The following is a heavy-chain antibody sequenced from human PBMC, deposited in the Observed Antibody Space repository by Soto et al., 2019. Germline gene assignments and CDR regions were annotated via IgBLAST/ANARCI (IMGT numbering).Heavy chain of an antibody. CDR2: IYQSVNT. CDR1: GGSISSGGYS. CDR3: ASGSRVNYYYFDLGV. J-gene: IGHJ6*02. D-gene: IGHD1-26*01. V-gene: IGHV4-30-2*01. Sequence: PSETLSLTCAVSGGSISSGGYSWNWIRQPPGKGLEWIGYIYQSVNTYYNPSLESRVTISVDWSNNQFSLKLSSVTAADTAVYYCASGSRVNYYYFDLGVWGQGTTVTVSS.